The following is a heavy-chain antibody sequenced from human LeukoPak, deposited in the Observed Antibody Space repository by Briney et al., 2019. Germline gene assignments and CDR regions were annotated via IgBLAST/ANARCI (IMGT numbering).Heavy chain of an antibody. CDR3: ARLSI. J-gene: IGHJ3*02. CDR1: GFSFDDYD. V-gene: IGHV3-66*01. Sequence: GGSLRLSCAASGFSFDDYDMSWVRQAPGKGLEWVSIIYSGGSTYYADSVKGRFTISRDNSLNTLYLQMNSLRAEGTAVYYCARLSIWGQGTMVTVSS. CDR2: IYSGGST.